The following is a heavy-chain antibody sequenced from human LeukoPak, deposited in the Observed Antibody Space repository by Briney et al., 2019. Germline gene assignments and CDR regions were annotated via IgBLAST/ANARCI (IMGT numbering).Heavy chain of an antibody. CDR3: ARDGGAGTYYFDY. J-gene: IGHJ4*02. CDR1: GYTFTTYY. CDR2: ISPSGGST. Sequence: ASVKVSCKASGYTFTTYYMHWVRQAPGQGLEWMGMISPSGGSTSYPQKFQGRVTMTRDTSTSTVYMELSSLISEDTAVYFCARDGGAGTYYFDYWGQGALVTVSS. D-gene: IGHD6-19*01. V-gene: IGHV1-46*01.